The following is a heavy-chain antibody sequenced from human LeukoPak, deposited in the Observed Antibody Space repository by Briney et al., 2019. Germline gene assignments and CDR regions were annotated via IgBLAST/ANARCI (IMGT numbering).Heavy chain of an antibody. V-gene: IGHV2-70*11. CDR3: ARMRSGSYYKYYFDY. CDR1: GFSLSTSGMC. Sequence: ESGPALVKPTQTLTLTCTFSGFSLSTSGMCVSWIRQPPGKALEWLARIDWDDDKYYSTSLKTRLTISKDTSKNQVVLPMTNMDPVDTATYYCARMRSGSYYKYYFDYWGQGTLVTVSS. J-gene: IGHJ4*02. D-gene: IGHD1-26*01. CDR2: IDWDDDK.